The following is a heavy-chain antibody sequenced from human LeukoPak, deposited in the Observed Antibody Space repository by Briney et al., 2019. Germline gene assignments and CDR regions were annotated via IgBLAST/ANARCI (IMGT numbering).Heavy chain of an antibody. CDR3: ARDWGDESRGQFDAFDI. CDR1: GFTFSTYW. CDR2: VKQDGSRK. Sequence: GGSLRLSCAASGFTFSTYWMDWVRQAPGKGLEWVANVKQDGSRKYYVDSVKGRFTISRDNARNSLYLEMNSLRVEDTAVYYCARDWGDESRGQFDAFDIWGQGTRVTVSS. V-gene: IGHV3-7*04. D-gene: IGHD3-16*01. J-gene: IGHJ3*02.